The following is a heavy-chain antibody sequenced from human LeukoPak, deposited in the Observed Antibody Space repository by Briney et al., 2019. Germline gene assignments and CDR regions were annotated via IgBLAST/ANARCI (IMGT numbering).Heavy chain of an antibody. Sequence: PGGSLRLSCAASGFTFSSYWMDWVRQAPGKGLVWVSRINSDETYTSFADSVKGRFTISRDNAKNTLYLQMNSLRAEDTAVYYCARRYCSGGTCYLDYWGQGTLVTVSS. CDR2: INSDETYT. CDR3: ARRYCSGGTCYLDY. J-gene: IGHJ4*02. CDR1: GFTFSSYW. D-gene: IGHD2-15*01. V-gene: IGHV3-74*01.